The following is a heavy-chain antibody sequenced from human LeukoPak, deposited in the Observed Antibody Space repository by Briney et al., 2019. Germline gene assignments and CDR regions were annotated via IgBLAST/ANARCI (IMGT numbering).Heavy chain of an antibody. CDR1: GFTFTSSA. CDR3: ARQSRNIAARPGALDP. CDR2: IVVGSGNT. D-gene: IGHD6-6*01. V-gene: IGHV1-58*01. J-gene: IGHJ5*02. Sequence: SVKVSCKASGFTFTSSAAQWVRQARGQRLEWIGWIVVGSGNTNYAQKFQERVTITRDMSTSTAYMELSSLRSEDTAVYYCARQSRNIAARPGALDPWGQGTLVTVSS.